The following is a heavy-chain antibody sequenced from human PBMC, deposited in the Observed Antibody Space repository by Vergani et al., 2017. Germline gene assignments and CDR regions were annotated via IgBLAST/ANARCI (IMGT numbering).Heavy chain of an antibody. V-gene: IGHV3-66*01. D-gene: IGHD5-18*01. CDR3: ARGPKRYSYGYIYY. Sequence: EVQLVESGGGLVKPGGSLRLSCAASGFTFSSYWMSWVRQAPGKGLEWVSVIYSGGSTYYADSVKGRFTISRDNSKNTLYLQMNSLRAEDTAVYYCARGPKRYSYGYIYYWGQGTLVTVSS. J-gene: IGHJ4*02. CDR1: GFTFSSYW. CDR2: IYSGGST.